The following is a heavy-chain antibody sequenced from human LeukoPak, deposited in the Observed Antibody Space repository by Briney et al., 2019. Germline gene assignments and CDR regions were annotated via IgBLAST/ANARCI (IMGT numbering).Heavy chain of an antibody. CDR2: TYHSGST. D-gene: IGHD1-7*01. J-gene: IGHJ4*02. CDR1: GYSISSGYY. Sequence: PSETLSLTCAVSGYSISSGYYWGWIRQPPGKGLEWIGRTYHSGSTYYNPSLKSRVTISVDTSKNQFSLKLSSVTAADTAVYYCARIWNYGTFDYWGQGTLVTVSS. V-gene: IGHV4-38-2*01. CDR3: ARIWNYGTFDY.